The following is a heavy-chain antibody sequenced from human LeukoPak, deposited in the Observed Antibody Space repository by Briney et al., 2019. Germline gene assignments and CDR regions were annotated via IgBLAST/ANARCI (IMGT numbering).Heavy chain of an antibody. Sequence: PGGSLRLSCAASGFTFSNNWMSWVRQAPGKGLEWVANIKQDGSEKYYVDSVKGRFTISRDNAKNSLYVQMNSLRAEDAAVYYCARGGGVHAHWGQGTLVTVSS. CDR2: IKQDGSEK. D-gene: IGHD3-16*01. J-gene: IGHJ4*02. CDR3: ARGGGVHAH. V-gene: IGHV3-7*04. CDR1: GFTFSNNW.